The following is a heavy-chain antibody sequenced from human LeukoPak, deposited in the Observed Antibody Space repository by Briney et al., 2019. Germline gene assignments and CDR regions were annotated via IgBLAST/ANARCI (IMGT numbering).Heavy chain of an antibody. CDR3: AKDIGTYGDDAFDI. D-gene: IGHD4-17*01. V-gene: IGHV3-9*01. CDR1: GFTFDDYA. CDR2: ISWNSGSI. J-gene: IGHJ3*02. Sequence: GRSLRLSCAASGFTFDDYAMHWVRQAPGEGLEWVSGISWNSGSIGYADSVKGRFTISRDNAKNSLYLQMNSLRAEDTALYYCAKDIGTYGDDAFDIWGQGTMVTVSS.